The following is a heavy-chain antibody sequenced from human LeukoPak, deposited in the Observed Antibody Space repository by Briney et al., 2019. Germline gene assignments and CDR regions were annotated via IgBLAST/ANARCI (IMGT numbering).Heavy chain of an antibody. CDR1: GFTFSSYS. Sequence: PGGSLRLSCAASGFTFSSYSMNWVRQAPGKGLEWVAFIRYDGSNKYYADSVKGRFTISRDDSKNTLYLQMNSLRAEDTAVYYCAKALWRLTVTTGYFDYWGQGTLVTVSS. J-gene: IGHJ4*02. CDR2: IRYDGSNK. CDR3: AKALWRLTVTTGYFDY. D-gene: IGHD4-11*01. V-gene: IGHV3-30*02.